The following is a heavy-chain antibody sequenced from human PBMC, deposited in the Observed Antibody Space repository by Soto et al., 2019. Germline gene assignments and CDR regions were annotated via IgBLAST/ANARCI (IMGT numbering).Heavy chain of an antibody. Sequence: SETLSLTCTVSGGSISSYYWSWIRQPPGKGLEWIGYIYYSGSTNYNPSLKSRVTISVDTSKNQFSLKLSSVTAADTAVYYCARHIPYYYDSSGHIDAFDIWGQGTMVT. D-gene: IGHD3-22*01. CDR1: GGSISSYY. J-gene: IGHJ3*02. V-gene: IGHV4-59*08. CDR2: IYYSGST. CDR3: ARHIPYYYDSSGHIDAFDI.